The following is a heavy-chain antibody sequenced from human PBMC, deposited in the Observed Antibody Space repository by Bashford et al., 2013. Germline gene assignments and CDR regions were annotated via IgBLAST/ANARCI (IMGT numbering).Heavy chain of an antibody. CDR3: ARHEVWLARPDPFDY. Sequence: GESLKISCKGSGYSFTSYWISWVRQMPGKGLEWMGRIDPSDSYTNYSPSFQGHVTISADKSISTAYLQWSSLKASDTAMYYCARHEVWLARPDPFDYWGQGTLVTVSS. CDR2: IDPSDSYT. V-gene: IGHV5-10-1*01. D-gene: IGHD6-6*01. J-gene: IGHJ4*02. CDR1: GYSFTSYW.